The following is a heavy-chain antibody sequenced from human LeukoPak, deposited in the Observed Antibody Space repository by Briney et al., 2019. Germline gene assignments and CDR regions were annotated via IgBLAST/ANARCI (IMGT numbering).Heavy chain of an antibody. CDR1: GGSISSYY. J-gene: IGHJ3*02. D-gene: IGHD2-15*01. CDR2: IYYSGST. Sequence: SETLSLTCTVSGGSISSYYWSWIRQPPGKGLEWIGYIYYSGSTNYNPSLKSRVTISVDTSKNRFSLKLSSVTAADTAVYYCARHSALGYCSGGSCYSQAFDIWGQGTMVTVSS. CDR3: ARHSALGYCSGGSCYSQAFDI. V-gene: IGHV4-59*08.